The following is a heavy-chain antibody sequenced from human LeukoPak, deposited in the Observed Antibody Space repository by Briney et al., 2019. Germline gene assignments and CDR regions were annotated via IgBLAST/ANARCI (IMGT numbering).Heavy chain of an antibody. CDR3: ARSSSLDYYYYGMDV. V-gene: IGHV3-7*01. D-gene: IGHD6-6*01. CDR2: IKQDGSEE. Sequence: GGSLRLSCAASGFTFSSYWMSWVRQAPGKGLEWVANIKQDGSEEYYVDSVKGRFTISRDNAKNSLYLQMNSLRAEDTAVYYCARSSSLDYYYYGMDVWGQGTTVTVSS. CDR1: GFTFSSYW. J-gene: IGHJ6*02.